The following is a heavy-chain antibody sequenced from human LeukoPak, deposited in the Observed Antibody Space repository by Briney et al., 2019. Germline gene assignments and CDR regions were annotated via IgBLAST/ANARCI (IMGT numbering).Heavy chain of an antibody. CDR2: IIPIFGTA. D-gene: IGHD3-22*01. CDR1: GGTFSSYA. J-gene: IGHJ3*02. CDR3: ASGSSGYRDAFDI. Sequence: SVKVSCKASGGTFSSYAISWVRQAPGQGLEWMGGIIPIFGTANYAQKFQGRVTITTDESTSTAYMELSSLRSEDTAVYYCASGSSGYRDAFDIWGQGTMVTVSS. V-gene: IGHV1-69*05.